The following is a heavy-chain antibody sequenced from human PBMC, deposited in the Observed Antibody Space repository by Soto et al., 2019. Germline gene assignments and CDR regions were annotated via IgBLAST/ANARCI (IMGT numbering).Heavy chain of an antibody. J-gene: IGHJ4*02. CDR2: IIPIFGTA. D-gene: IGHD3-10*01. Sequence: ASVKVSCKASGGTFSSYAISWVRQAPGQGLEWMGGIIPIFGTANYAQKFQGRVTITADESTSTAYMELSSLRSEDTAVYYCARLLPRAGPEYFDYWGQGTLVTVSS. CDR3: ARLLPRAGPEYFDY. V-gene: IGHV1-69*13. CDR1: GGTFSSYA.